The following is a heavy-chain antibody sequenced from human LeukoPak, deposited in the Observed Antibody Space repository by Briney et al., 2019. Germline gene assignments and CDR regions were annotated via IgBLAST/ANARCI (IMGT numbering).Heavy chain of an antibody. CDR3: ARHGRHCSVTSCYRAFDY. CDR1: GVSISSSNSY. D-gene: IGHD2-2*01. Sequence: SSETLSLTCTVSGVSISSSNSYWGWIRQPPGKGLEWIGSIYYSGNTSYNASRKSQVSISIDTSKNQFSLRLTSVTAADTAVYYCARHGRHCSVTSCYRAFDYWGQGTLVTVSS. J-gene: IGHJ4*02. V-gene: IGHV4-39*01. CDR2: IYYSGNT.